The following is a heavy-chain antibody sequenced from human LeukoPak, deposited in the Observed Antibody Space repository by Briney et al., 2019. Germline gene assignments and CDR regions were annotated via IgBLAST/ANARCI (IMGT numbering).Heavy chain of an antibody. J-gene: IGHJ6*02. Sequence: SETLTLTCAVYGGSFSGYYWSWIHQPPGKGLEWIGEINHSGSTNYNPSLKSRVTISVDTSKNQFSLKLSSVTAADPAVYYCARPSGVWGSYRYYSYYGMDVWGQGTTVTVSS. V-gene: IGHV4-34*01. D-gene: IGHD3-16*02. CDR3: ARPSGVWGSYRYYSYYGMDV. CDR2: INHSGST. CDR1: GGSFSGYY.